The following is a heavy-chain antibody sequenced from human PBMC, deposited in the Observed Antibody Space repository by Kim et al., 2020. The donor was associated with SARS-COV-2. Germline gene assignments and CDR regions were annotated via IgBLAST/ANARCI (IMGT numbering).Heavy chain of an antibody. CDR1: GYSFTSYW. CDR3: ARTPRGILSYYGMDV. V-gene: IGHV5-10-1*01. D-gene: IGHD3-9*01. CDR2: IDPSDSYT. J-gene: IGHJ6*02. Sequence: GESLKISCKGSGYSFTSYWISWVRQMPGKGLEWMGRIDPSDSYTNYSPSFQGHVTISADKSISTAYLQWSSLKASDTAMYYCARTPRGILSYYGMDVWGQGTTVTVSS.